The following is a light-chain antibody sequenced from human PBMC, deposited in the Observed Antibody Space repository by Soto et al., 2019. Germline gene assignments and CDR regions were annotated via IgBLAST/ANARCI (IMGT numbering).Light chain of an antibody. CDR1: SSDVGGYNY. CDR3: SSYTSSSTL. J-gene: IGLJ1*01. V-gene: IGLV2-14*01. Sequence: QSVLTQPASVSGSPGQSITISCTGTSSDVGGYNYVSWYQQHPGKAPKLMIYAVTDRPSGVSSRFSGSKSGNTASLTISGLQAEDAADYYCSSYTSSSTLFGPGTTLTVL. CDR2: AVT.